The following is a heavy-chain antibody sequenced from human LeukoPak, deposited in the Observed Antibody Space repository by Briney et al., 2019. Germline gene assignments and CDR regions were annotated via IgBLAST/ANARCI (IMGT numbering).Heavy chain of an antibody. CDR3: VREESGGYFDY. J-gene: IGHJ4*02. V-gene: IGHV1-46*01. CDR2: ITPSVDTT. D-gene: IGHD2-8*02. Sequence: ASVKVSCKASGYTFTNYLLRWVRQAPGQGLEWVGRITPSVDTTNYAQKFRDRVTVTRDTSTSTVYMELSSLRSEDTAVYHCVREESGGYFDYWGRGTLVTVSS. CDR1: GYTFTNYL.